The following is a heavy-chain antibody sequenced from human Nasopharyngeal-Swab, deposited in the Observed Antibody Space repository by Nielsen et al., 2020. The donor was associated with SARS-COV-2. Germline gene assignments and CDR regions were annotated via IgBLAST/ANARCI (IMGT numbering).Heavy chain of an antibody. J-gene: IGHJ4*02. CDR1: GFTFSSYG. Sequence: ESLKTPFESSGFTFSSYGMPLVRQAPGTGVGGVASRSSSWKTKYYADSVKGRFTISRDNAKNSMFLQVNSLRGEDTAVYYCARDSWIQQCSLIDFWGQGTLVTVSS. V-gene: IGHV3-48*04. CDR3: ARDSWIQQCSLIDF. CDR2: RSSSWKTK. D-gene: IGHD5-18*01.